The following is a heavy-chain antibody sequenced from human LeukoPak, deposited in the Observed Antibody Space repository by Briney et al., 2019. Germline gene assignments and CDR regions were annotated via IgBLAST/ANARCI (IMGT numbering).Heavy chain of an antibody. CDR1: GFTFNMYS. CDR2: ISYSGRIV. Sequence: GGSLRLSCAASGFTFNMYSLNWVRQAPGTGLQWVAYISYSGRIVFYADSVKGRFTISRDNTNSTLYLQMNSLRADDTAVYYCASFVGGHDYAPDYWGQGTLVTVSS. J-gene: IGHJ4*02. V-gene: IGHV3-48*04. CDR3: ASFVGGHDYAPDY. D-gene: IGHD4-17*01.